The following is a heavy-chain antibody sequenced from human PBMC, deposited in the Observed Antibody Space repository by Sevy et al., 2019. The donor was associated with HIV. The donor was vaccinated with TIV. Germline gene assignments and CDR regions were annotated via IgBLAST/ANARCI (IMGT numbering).Heavy chain of an antibody. CDR1: GFTFSSYA. J-gene: IGHJ5*01. CDR2: ISGSGGRT. Sequence: GGSLRLSCAASGFTFSSYAMSWVRQAPGKGLEWVSAISGSGGRTYYADSVKGRFTISRDNSKNTLYLQMNSLRAEDRAVYYGAKDNYYASGAPPGWFDSWGQGTLVTVSS. D-gene: IGHD3-22*01. V-gene: IGHV3-23*01. CDR3: AKDNYYASGAPPGWFDS.